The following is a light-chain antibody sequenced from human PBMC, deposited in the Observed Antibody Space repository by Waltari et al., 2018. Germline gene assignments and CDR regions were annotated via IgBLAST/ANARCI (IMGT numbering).Light chain of an antibody. CDR3: QSTDSNGTYLYV. CDR1: ALPKQY. Sequence: SYELTQPPSVSVSPGQTARIPCSGDALPKQYGYWYQKKAGQAPVLVIKNGSERPSGIPGRFVGSSSGSTVTLTITGVQAEDEADYYCQSTDSNGTYLYVFGSGTKVTVL. CDR2: NGS. V-gene: IGLV3-25*03. J-gene: IGLJ1*01.